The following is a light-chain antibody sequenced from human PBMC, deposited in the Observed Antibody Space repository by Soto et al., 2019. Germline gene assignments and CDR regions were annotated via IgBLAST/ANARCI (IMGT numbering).Light chain of an antibody. Sequence: EIVLTQSPGTLSLSPGDRATLSCRASQRVSTFLAWYQQRPGQAPRLLISEASNRATGIPDRFSGSGSGTDFTLTITRLEPEDFAVYYCQQYGSSPLTFGPGTKVDIK. V-gene: IGKV3-20*01. J-gene: IGKJ3*01. CDR2: EAS. CDR1: QRVSTF. CDR3: QQYGSSPLT.